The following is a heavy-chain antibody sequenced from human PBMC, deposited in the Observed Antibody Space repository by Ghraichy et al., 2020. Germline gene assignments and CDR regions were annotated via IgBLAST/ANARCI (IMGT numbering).Heavy chain of an antibody. D-gene: IGHD3-10*01. J-gene: IGHJ5*02. CDR3: ARAGGNWFDP. CDR2: MYYSGRT. Sequence: SETLSLTCTVSGGSIYRNGYYWTWIRQHPGKGLEWIGYMYYSGRTYYNPYLKSRVTISGDTSKNQFSLNLTSVTATDTAMYYCARAGGNWFDPWGQGSLVTVAS. CDR1: GGSIYRNGYY. V-gene: IGHV4-31*03.